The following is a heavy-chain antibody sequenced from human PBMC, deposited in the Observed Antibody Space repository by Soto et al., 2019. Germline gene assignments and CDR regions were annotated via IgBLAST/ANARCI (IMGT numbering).Heavy chain of an antibody. CDR2: IYYGGST. CDR1: GSSLSGHY. CDR3: ARLSPYGDYAH. D-gene: IGHD4-17*01. Sequence: SETLSLTCTVSGSSLSGHYWSWMRQPPGKGLECIGYIYYGGSTNYNPSLKSRVTISVDTSKTQFSLELSSVTAADTAVYYCARLSPYGDYAHWGQGTLVTVSS. J-gene: IGHJ4*02. V-gene: IGHV4-59*08.